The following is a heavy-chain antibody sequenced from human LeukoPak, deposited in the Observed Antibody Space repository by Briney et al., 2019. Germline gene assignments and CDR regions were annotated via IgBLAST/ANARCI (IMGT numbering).Heavy chain of an antibody. V-gene: IGHV4-39*01. Sequence: SETLSLTCTVSGSSISSSSYYWGWIRQPPGKGLEWIGSIYYSGSTYYNPSLKSRVTISVDTSKNQFSLKLSSVTAADTAVYYCARHSIGSKVAGTRSRWFDPWGQGTLVTVSS. J-gene: IGHJ5*02. CDR3: ARHSIGSKVAGTRSRWFDP. CDR1: GSSISSSSYY. CDR2: IYYSGST. D-gene: IGHD6-19*01.